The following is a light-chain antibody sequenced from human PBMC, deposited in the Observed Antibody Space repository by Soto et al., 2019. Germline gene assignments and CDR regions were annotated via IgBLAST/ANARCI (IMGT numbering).Light chain of an antibody. Sequence: DIQMTQSPSTLSASVGDRVTITCRASQSISSWLAWYQQKPGKAPKLLIYDASSLESGVPSRFSGSGSGTEFTLTISSLQPDDFATYYCQQYNSYWTLRQGTKVDIK. CDR1: QSISSW. J-gene: IGKJ1*01. CDR2: DAS. V-gene: IGKV1-5*01. CDR3: QQYNSYWT.